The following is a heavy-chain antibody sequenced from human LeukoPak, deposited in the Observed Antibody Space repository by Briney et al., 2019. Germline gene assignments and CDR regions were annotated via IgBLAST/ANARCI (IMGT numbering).Heavy chain of an antibody. V-gene: IGHV1-2*02. CDR1: GYTFTGYY. J-gene: IGHJ4*02. CDR2: INPNSGDT. Sequence: ASVKVSCKASGYTFTGYYMRWVRQAPGQGLEWMGWINPNSGDTNYAQKFQGRVTMTRDTSISTAYMELSRLRSDDTAVYYCARAQYSGYKFDYWGQGTLVTVSS. CDR3: ARAQYSGYKFDY. D-gene: IGHD5-12*01.